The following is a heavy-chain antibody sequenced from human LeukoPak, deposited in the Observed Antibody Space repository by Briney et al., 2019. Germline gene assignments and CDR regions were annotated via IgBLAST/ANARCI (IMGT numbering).Heavy chain of an antibody. CDR2: ISWNSGSI. CDR3: AKDIEAYYYDSSGYWQDAFDI. J-gene: IGHJ3*02. CDR1: GFTFDDYA. D-gene: IGHD3-22*01. Sequence: GGSLRLSCAASGFTFDDYAMHWVRQAPGKGLEWVSGISWNSGSIGYADSVKGRFTISRDNAKNSLYLQMNSLRAEDTALYYCAKDIEAYYYDSSGYWQDAFDIWGQGTMVTVSS. V-gene: IGHV3-9*01.